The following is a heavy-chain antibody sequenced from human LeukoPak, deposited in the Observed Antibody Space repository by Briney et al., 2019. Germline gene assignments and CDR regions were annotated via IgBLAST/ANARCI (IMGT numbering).Heavy chain of an antibody. CDR2: MNPNSGNT. CDR1: GYTFTSYD. J-gene: IGHJ6*03. Sequence: ASVKVSCKASGYTFTSYDINWVRQAPGQGLEWMGWMNPNSGNTGYAQKFQGRVTMTRNTSISTAYMELSSLRSEDTAVYYCARGSSWYYYYYYYMDVWGKGTTVTISS. CDR3: ARGSSWYYYYYYYMDV. D-gene: IGHD6-13*01. V-gene: IGHV1-8*01.